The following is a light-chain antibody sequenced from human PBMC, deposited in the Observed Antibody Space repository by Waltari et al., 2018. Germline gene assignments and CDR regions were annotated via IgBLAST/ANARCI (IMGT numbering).Light chain of an antibody. CDR1: SRAIGGYHS. J-gene: IGLJ2*01. V-gene: IGLV2-8*01. Sequence: QSALTQPPSASGSPGQSVTISCTGTSRAIGGYHSAPWYQQYPGKAPKPMIYEGTERPSGVPARFSASKSGNTASLTVSGLQAEDEADYYCSSFAGTSTLVFGGGTKLTVL. CDR3: SSFAGTSTLV. CDR2: EGT.